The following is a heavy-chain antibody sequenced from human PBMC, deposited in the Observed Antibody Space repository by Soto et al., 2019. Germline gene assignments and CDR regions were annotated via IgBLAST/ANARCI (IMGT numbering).Heavy chain of an antibody. Sequence: GGSLRLSCAASGSTFRSFTMNWVRQAPGKGLEWVSTISSNSAYIYYTDALRGRFTISRDNAKNSLHLQMNSLRAEDTAVYCCTRDASRDSSARGWFDPWGPGTLVTVSS. CDR1: GSTFRSFT. J-gene: IGHJ5*02. V-gene: IGHV3-21*01. CDR3: TRDASRDSSARGWFDP. CDR2: ISSNSAYI. D-gene: IGHD6-13*01.